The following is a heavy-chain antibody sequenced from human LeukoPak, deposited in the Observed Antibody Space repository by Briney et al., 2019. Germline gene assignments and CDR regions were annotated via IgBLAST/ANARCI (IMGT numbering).Heavy chain of an antibody. CDR1: GFTFSSYW. CDR2: IKQDGSEK. Sequence: GGSLRLSCAASGFTFSSYWMSWVRQAPGKGLEWVANIKQDGSEKYYVDSVKGRFTISRDNAKNSLYLQMNSLRAEDTAIYYCTKARDDYGVDTIDSWGQGTLVTVSS. J-gene: IGHJ4*02. D-gene: IGHD3-3*01. CDR3: TKARDDYGVDTIDS. V-gene: IGHV3-7*03.